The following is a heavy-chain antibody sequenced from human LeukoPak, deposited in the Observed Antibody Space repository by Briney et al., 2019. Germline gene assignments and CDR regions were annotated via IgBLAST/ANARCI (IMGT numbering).Heavy chain of an antibody. V-gene: IGHV3-23*01. CDR2: ISGSGGST. Sequence: PGGSLRLSCAASGSTFSSYAMSWVRQAPGKGLEWVSAISGSGGSTYYADSVKGRFTISRDNSKNTLCLQMNSLRAEATAVYYCAKTPFYDYVWGSYSDYWGQGTLVTVSS. CDR3: AKTPFYDYVWGSYSDY. CDR1: GSTFSSYA. J-gene: IGHJ4*02. D-gene: IGHD3-16*01.